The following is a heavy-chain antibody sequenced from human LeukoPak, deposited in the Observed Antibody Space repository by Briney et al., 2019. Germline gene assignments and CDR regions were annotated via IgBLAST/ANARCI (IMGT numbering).Heavy chain of an antibody. CDR1: GFTFSSYW. J-gene: IGHJ4*02. Sequence: GGSLRLSCAASGFTFSSYWMHWVRQVPGKGLVWVSCINSDGTTSYSDSVKGRFTISRNNAKNTLYLQMNNLRVEDTAVYYCARDGSLPDYWGQGTLVTVSS. V-gene: IGHV3-74*01. CDR2: INSDGTT. CDR3: ARDGSLPDY.